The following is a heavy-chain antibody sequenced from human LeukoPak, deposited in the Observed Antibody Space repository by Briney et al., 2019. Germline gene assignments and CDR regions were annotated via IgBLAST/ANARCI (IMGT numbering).Heavy chain of an antibody. CDR3: ARGRYFGNYYGSGSYYTSYYYYYMDV. CDR2: INHSGST. V-gene: IGHV4-34*01. CDR1: GGSISSGGYS. J-gene: IGHJ6*03. D-gene: IGHD3-10*01. Sequence: SGTLSLTCAVSGGSISSGGYSWSWIRQPPGKGLEWIGEINHSGSTNYNPSLKSRVTISVDTSKNQFSLKLSSVTAADTAVYYCARGRYFGNYYGSGSYYTSYYYYYMDVWGKGTTVTVSS.